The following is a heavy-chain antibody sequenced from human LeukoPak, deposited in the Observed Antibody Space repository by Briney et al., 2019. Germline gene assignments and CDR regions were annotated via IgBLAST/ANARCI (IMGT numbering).Heavy chain of an antibody. Sequence: SQTLSLTCTVSGGSISSGGYYWSWIRQHPGKGLEWIGYIYYSGSTYYNPSLKSRVTISVDTSKNQFSLKLSSVTAADTAMYYCARASPTSIAVYYWGQGTLVTVSS. CDR2: IYYSGST. CDR3: ARASPTSIAVYY. D-gene: IGHD6-19*01. V-gene: IGHV4-31*03. J-gene: IGHJ4*02. CDR1: GGSISSGGYY.